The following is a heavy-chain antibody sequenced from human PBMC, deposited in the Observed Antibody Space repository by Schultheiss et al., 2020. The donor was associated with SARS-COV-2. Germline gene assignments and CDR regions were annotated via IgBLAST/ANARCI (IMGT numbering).Heavy chain of an antibody. CDR1: GYTFTSYG. CDR2: IIPIFGTA. J-gene: IGHJ4*02. Sequence: SVKVSCKASGYTFTSYGISWVRQAPGQGLEWMGGIIPIFGTANYAQKFQGRVTITADESTSTAYMELSSLRSEDTAVYYCARGTAAARLAYWGQGTLVTVSS. CDR3: ARGTAAARLAY. D-gene: IGHD6-6*01. V-gene: IGHV1-69*13.